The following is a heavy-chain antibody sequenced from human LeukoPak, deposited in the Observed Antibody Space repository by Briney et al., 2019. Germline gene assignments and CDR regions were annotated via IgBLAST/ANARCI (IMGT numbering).Heavy chain of an antibody. Sequence: PGGSLRLSCAASGFTFSDYYMSWIRQAPGKGLEWVSYISSSGSTIYYADSVKGRFTISRDNAKNSLYLQMNSLRAEDTAVYYCARALGYCSSTSCPNYYYYGMDVWGQGTTVTVSS. D-gene: IGHD2-2*01. V-gene: IGHV3-11*01. CDR2: ISSSGSTI. J-gene: IGHJ6*02. CDR1: GFTFSDYY. CDR3: ARALGYCSSTSCPNYYYYGMDV.